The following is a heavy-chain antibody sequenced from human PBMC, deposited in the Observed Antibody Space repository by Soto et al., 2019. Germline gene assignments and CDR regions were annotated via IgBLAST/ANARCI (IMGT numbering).Heavy chain of an antibody. CDR1: GFTFSSYG. CDR3: VKDGSSGWPYYYGMDV. CDR2: ISYDGSNK. D-gene: IGHD6-19*01. V-gene: IGHV3-30*18. Sequence: GGSLRLACAASGFTFSSYGMHWVRQAPGKGLEWVAVISYDGSNKYYADSLKGRFTVSRDNSKNTLYLQMSSLRAEDTAVYYCVKDGSSGWPYYYGMDVWGQGTTVTVSS. J-gene: IGHJ6*02.